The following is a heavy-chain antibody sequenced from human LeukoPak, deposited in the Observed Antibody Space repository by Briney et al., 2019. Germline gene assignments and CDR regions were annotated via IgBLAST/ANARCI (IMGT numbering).Heavy chain of an antibody. V-gene: IGHV3-23*01. CDR1: GFTFSNYA. J-gene: IGHJ4*02. CDR2: ISGSGGST. CDR3: ARNVEMATIFFDY. D-gene: IGHD5-24*01. Sequence: GGSLRLSCAASGFTFSNYAMSWVRQAPGKGLEWVSSISGSGGSTYYADSVKGRFTISRDNSKNTLYLQMNSLRAEDTAVYYCARNVEMATIFFDYWGQGTLVTVSS.